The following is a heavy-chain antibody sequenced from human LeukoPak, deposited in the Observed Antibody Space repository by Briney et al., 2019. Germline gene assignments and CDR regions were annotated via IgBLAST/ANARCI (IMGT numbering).Heavy chain of an antibody. CDR1: TFTFTTYS. Sequence: GGSLRLSCAASTFTFTTYSMIWVRQAPGKGLEWVSSISSTSSYIYYADSVRGRFTISRDNAKNSLYLQMNSLRAEDTAAYYCATGYSASKRSYFYYMDVWGKGTTVTVSS. CDR2: ISSTSSYI. D-gene: IGHD5-12*01. CDR3: ATGYSASKRSYFYYMDV. J-gene: IGHJ6*03. V-gene: IGHV3-21*01.